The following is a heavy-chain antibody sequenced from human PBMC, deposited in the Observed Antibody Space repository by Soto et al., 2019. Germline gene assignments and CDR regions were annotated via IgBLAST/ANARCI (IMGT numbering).Heavy chain of an antibody. CDR3: ARSYYDFWSGSYGMDV. CDR1: GFSLSNARMG. D-gene: IGHD3-3*01. Sequence: KESGPVLVKPTETLTLTCPVSGFSLSNARMGVSWIRQPPGKALEWLPHIFSNDEKSYSTSLKSRLTISKDTSKSQVVLTLTNMDPVDTATYYCARSYYDFWSGSYGMDVWGQGTTVTVSS. J-gene: IGHJ6*02. CDR2: IFSNDEK. V-gene: IGHV2-26*01.